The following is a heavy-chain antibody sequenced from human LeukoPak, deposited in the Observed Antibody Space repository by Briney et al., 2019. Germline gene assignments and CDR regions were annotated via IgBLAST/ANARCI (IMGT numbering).Heavy chain of an antibody. V-gene: IGHV3-23*01. J-gene: IGHJ4*02. CDR2: ISKSGDHT. CDR3: ARDWYSGTYYAGDY. CDR1: GLTFNNYA. Sequence: GGSLRLSCAVSGLTFNNYAMSWVRQAPGKGLEWVSAISKSGDHTYYAASAKGRFTISRDNSKNTLYLQMNSLRAEDTAVYYCARDWYSGTYYAGDYWGQGTLVTVSS. D-gene: IGHD1-26*01.